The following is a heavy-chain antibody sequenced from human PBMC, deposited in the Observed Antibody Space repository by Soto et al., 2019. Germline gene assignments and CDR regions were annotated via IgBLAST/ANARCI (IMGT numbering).Heavy chain of an antibody. Sequence: QGQLVESGGGVVQPGTSLRLSCEVSGITFSRNAMHWVRHTPAKGLEWVAVISYDGKNKYYADSVRGRFTISRYNSRNTLYLRVSIVGFDDTDVYSWARSPESRGCAYFDYWGQGTRVTVSS. D-gene: IGHD2-15*01. J-gene: IGHJ4*02. CDR2: ISYDGKNK. V-gene: IGHV3-30*07. CDR3: ARSPESRGCAYFDY. CDR1: GITFSRNA.